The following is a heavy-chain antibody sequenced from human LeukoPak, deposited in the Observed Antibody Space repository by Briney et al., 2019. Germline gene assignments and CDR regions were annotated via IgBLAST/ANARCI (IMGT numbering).Heavy chain of an antibody. V-gene: IGHV3-53*01. D-gene: IGHD3-3*01. CDR1: GFTVSSNY. CDR2: LYSGAHI. J-gene: IGHJ4*02. CDR3: AILALRSGNLETFDY. Sequence: GGSLRLSCAVSGFTVSSNYMSWVRQAPGKGLEWVSSLYSGAHIYYADSVKGRFTISRDYSNSTLYLQMNSLRAEDTAVYYCAILALRSGNLETFDYWGQGTLVTVSS.